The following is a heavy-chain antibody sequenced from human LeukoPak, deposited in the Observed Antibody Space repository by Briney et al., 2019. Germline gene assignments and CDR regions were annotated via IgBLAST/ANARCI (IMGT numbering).Heavy chain of an antibody. D-gene: IGHD1-26*01. Sequence: GGSLRLSCAASGFTFSNYEMNWVRQAPGKGLEWVSYISISGTTVYYADSVKGRFSICRDNAKNSLYLQMNSLGAEETAVYYCARGGVPQCRLNGFDIWGQGKTITVSS. J-gene: IGHJ3*02. CDR1: GFTFSNYE. CDR3: ARGGVPQCRLNGFDI. V-gene: IGHV3-48*03. CDR2: ISISGTTV.